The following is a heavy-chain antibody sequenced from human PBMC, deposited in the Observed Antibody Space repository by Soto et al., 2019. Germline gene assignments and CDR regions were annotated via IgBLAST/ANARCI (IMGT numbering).Heavy chain of an antibody. CDR2: IDPTNSYT. D-gene: IGHD1-26*01. V-gene: IGHV5-10-1*01. CDR1: GYSFTRKL. J-gene: IGHJ5*02. CDR3: PTTLRASGSSFFSWFDP. Sequence: PGESLKISCKASGYSFTRKLIRLVRQMPGKGLEVMGRIDPTNSYTDYSPSFQGHVTISLDKSSSTAYVQWSSLKASDNDMYYCPTTLRASGSSFFSWFDPWGQGTLVTVSS.